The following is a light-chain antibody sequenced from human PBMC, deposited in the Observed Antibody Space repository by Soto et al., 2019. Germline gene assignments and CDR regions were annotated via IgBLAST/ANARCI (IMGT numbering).Light chain of an antibody. CDR3: QQYNNWPLT. CDR1: QSVSSN. J-gene: IGKJ4*01. CDR2: GAF. Sequence: EIVMTQSPATLSVSPGERATLSCRASQSVSSNLAWYQQKPGQAPRLLIYGAFTRATGIPARFSGSGSGTEFTLTISSLQSEDFAFYYCQQYNNWPLTSGGGTKVEIK. V-gene: IGKV3-15*01.